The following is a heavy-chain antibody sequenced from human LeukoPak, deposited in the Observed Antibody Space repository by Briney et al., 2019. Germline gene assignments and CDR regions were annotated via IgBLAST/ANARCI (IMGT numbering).Heavy chain of an antibody. CDR2: IYPGDSDT. CDR1: GYSFADYW. V-gene: IGHV5-51*01. CDR3: ARGRSCTNGVCRNWFDP. Sequence: GESLKISCKGSGYSFADYWIGWVRQVPGEGLELIGVIYPGDSDTRYSPSLQGQVTISADTSITTAYLQWSSLKASDSAMYYCARGRSCTNGVCRNWFDPWGQGTLVTVSS. D-gene: IGHD2-8*01. J-gene: IGHJ5*02.